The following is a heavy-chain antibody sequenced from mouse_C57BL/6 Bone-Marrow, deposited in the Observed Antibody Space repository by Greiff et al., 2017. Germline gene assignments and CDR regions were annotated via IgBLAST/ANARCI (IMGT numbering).Heavy chain of an antibody. Sequence: EAGGGLVQPKGSLNLSCAVSGFTFNTYAMHWVRQAPGKGLEWVARVRSKCSNYATYYADSVKERFTIARDDSQSMLYLQMNNLKTEDTAMYCWMRLSGFAYWGQETLVTVSA. CDR2: VRSKCSNYAT. J-gene: IGHJ3*01. CDR1: GFTFNTYA. V-gene: IGHV10-3*01. CDR3: MRLSGFAY.